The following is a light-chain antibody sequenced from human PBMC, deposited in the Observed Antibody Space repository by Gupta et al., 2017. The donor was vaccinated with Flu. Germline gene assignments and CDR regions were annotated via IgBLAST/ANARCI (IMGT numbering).Light chain of an antibody. CDR1: QSVLYSSNNKNY. Sequence: SLGERATINCKSSQSVLYSSNNKNYLAWYQQKPGQPPKLLIYWASTRESGVPDRFSGSGSGTDITLTISSLQAEDVAVYYCQQDDSTSYTFGQGTKLEIK. V-gene: IGKV4-1*01. CDR2: WAS. CDR3: QQDDSTSYT. J-gene: IGKJ2*01.